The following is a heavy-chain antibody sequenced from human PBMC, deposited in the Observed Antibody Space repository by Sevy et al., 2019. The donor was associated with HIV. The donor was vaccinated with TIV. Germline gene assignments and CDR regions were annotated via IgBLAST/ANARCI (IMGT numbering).Heavy chain of an antibody. CDR3: ALEGLSSDVAEYFQN. CDR1: GFTFSRYS. D-gene: IGHD1-1*01. Sequence: GGSLRLSCAASGFTFSRYSMHWVRQAPGKGLEWVATISFDASNKHYADSVKGRFTISRDNFQNSLFLQLNSLRPEDTAVYYCALEGLSSDVAEYFQNWGQGTLVTVSS. CDR2: ISFDASNK. J-gene: IGHJ1*01. V-gene: IGHV3-30*04.